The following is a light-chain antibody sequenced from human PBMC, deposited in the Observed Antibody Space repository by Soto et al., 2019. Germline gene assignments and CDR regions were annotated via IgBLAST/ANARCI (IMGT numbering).Light chain of an antibody. CDR1: QSINTY. CDR3: QQSSSSQWK. V-gene: IGKV1-39*01. CDR2: AAS. Sequence: DIQMTQSPSSLSASVGDRVTITCRASQSINTYLNWYHQKPGKAPKLLIYAASSLQSGVPSRFSATGAATDFTLTISSLQPEDFATDYCQQSSSSQWKFGKPAKVNI. J-gene: IGKJ1*01.